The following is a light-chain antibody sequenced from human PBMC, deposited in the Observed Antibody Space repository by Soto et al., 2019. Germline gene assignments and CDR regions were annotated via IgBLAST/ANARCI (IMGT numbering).Light chain of an antibody. CDR3: HQYGTSPLT. CDR1: QSVGSTY. Sequence: EIVLTQSPGTLSLSPGERATLSCRASQSVGSTYLAWYQQNPGQAPKLLIYGVSSRATGIPDRVSGSGSGTDFTLTISRRAPEDFVVYSCHQYGTSPLTFGPGTKVYL. J-gene: IGKJ3*01. CDR2: GVS. V-gene: IGKV3-20*01.